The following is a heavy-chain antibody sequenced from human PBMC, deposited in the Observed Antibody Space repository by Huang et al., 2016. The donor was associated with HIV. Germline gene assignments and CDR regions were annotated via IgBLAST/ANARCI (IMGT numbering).Heavy chain of an antibody. J-gene: IGHJ4*02. Sequence: QVHLVQSGAEVKKPGASVKVSCKASGYTFTNYDINWVRQATGRWLEWMGWMNPNTGNTGCAQSFQGRGTMTRKTSITTAYMELTSLTSEDTAVYYCARSAYGDLDYWGLGTLVIVSS. D-gene: IGHD4-17*01. CDR3: ARSAYGDLDY. V-gene: IGHV1-8*02. CDR1: GYTFTNYD. CDR2: MNPNTGNT.